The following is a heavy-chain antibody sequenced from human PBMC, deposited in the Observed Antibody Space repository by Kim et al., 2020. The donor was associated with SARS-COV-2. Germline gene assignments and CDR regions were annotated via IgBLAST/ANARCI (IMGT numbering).Heavy chain of an antibody. J-gene: IGHJ1*01. D-gene: IGHD6-19*01. CDR1: GYTFTSYG. V-gene: IGHV1-18*01. Sequence: ASVKVSCKASGYTFTSYGISWVRQAPGQGLEWMGWISAYNGNTNYAQKLQGRVTMTTDTSTSTAYMELRSLRSDDTAVYYCATPREQWLVHDFQHWGQGTLVTVSS. CDR2: ISAYNGNT. CDR3: ATPREQWLVHDFQH.